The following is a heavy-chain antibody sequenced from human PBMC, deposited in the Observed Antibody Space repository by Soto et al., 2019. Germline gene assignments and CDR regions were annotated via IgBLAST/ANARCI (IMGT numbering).Heavy chain of an antibody. J-gene: IGHJ6*02. D-gene: IGHD3-10*01. Sequence: SVKVSCKASGGTFRSYASSWVRQAPGQGLEWMGGIIPIFGTANYAQKFQGRVTSTADKSTSTAYMELSSLRSEETAVYYCASPGSGSYYSAWHPSNYYYYGMDVWGQGTTVTVSS. V-gene: IGHV1-69*06. CDR1: GGTFRSYA. CDR2: IIPIFGTA. CDR3: ASPGSGSYYSAWHPSNYYYYGMDV.